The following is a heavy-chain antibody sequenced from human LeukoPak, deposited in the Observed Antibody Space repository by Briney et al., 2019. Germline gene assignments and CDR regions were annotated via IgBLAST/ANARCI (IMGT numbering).Heavy chain of an antibody. CDR1: GFTFSSYW. D-gene: IGHD3-16*01. V-gene: IGHV3-7*01. CDR3: VRDGGPYYFDC. J-gene: IGHJ4*02. CDR2: IKQDGREK. Sequence: GGSLRLSCAASGFTFSSYWMSWVRQAPGKGLEWVANIKQDGREKYYVDSVKGRFTISRDSSKNSLYLQMNSLRAEDTAVYYCVRDGGPYYFDCWGQGTLVTVSS.